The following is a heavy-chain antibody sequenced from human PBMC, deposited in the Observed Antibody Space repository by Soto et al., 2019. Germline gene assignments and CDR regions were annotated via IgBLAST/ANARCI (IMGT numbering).Heavy chain of an antibody. CDR3: ATRFRDYYDSSGYQYFDY. CDR1: GYTLTELS. D-gene: IGHD3-22*01. Sequence: ASVKVSCKVSGYTLTELSMHWVRQAPGKGLEWMGGFDPEDGETIYAQKFQGRVTMAEDTSTDTAYMELSSLRSEGTAVYYCATRFRDYYDSSGYQYFDYWGQGTLVTVSS. V-gene: IGHV1-24*01. J-gene: IGHJ4*02. CDR2: FDPEDGET.